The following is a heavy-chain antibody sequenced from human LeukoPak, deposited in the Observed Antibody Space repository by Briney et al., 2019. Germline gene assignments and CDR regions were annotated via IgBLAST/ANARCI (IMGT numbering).Heavy chain of an antibody. V-gene: IGHV4-4*07. J-gene: IGHJ5*01. Sequence: SETLSLTCKVSGGSISSYNWGWIRQPAGKGLEWIGRIYRNGNTDYNLSLKSRLTMSVDTTTNHFSLKLSSVTAADTAVYYCAREGAFDINWFDSWGQGALVTVSS. CDR1: GGSISSYN. CDR2: IYRNGNT. D-gene: IGHD3-9*01. CDR3: AREGAFDINWFDS.